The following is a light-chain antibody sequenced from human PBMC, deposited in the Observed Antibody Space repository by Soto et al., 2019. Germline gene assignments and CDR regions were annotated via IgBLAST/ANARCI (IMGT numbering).Light chain of an antibody. V-gene: IGLV2-8*01. CDR1: SSDVGGYNY. CDR3: SSYAGSSNV. Sequence: ALTQPPSASGSPGQSVAISCTGTSSDVGGYNYVSWYQQHPGKAPKLMIYEVNKRPSGVPDRFPGSKSGNTASLTVSGLQAEDEADYYCSSYAGSSNVFGTGTKVTVL. CDR2: EVN. J-gene: IGLJ1*01.